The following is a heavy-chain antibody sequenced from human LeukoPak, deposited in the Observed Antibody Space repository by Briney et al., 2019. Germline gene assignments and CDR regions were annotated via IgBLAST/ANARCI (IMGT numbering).Heavy chain of an antibody. CDR1: GFTFSSYS. V-gene: IGHV3-21*01. J-gene: IGHJ4*02. CDR2: ISSSSSYI. Sequence: GGSLRLSCAASGFTFSSYSMNWVRQAPGKGLEWVSSISSSSSYIYYADSVKGRFTISRDNAKNSLYLQMNSLRAEDTAVYYCARGSGVAAAGEYYFDYWGQGTLVTVSS. D-gene: IGHD6-13*01. CDR3: ARGSGVAAAGEYYFDY.